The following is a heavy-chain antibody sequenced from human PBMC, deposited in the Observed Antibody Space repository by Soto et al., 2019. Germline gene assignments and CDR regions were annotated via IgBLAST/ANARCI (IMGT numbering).Heavy chain of an antibody. D-gene: IGHD1-1*01. V-gene: IGHV1-18*01. CDR3: ARGRYGDY. CDR1: GYAFTTYG. J-gene: IGHJ4*02. CDR2: ISAHNGNT. Sequence: QVHLVQSGAEVKKPGASVKVSCKGSGYAFTTYGITWVRQAPGLGLEWMGWISAHNGNTNDAQKLQGRVTVTRDTSTSTAYMVLRSLRSDDTAVYYCARGRYGDYWGQGALVTVSS.